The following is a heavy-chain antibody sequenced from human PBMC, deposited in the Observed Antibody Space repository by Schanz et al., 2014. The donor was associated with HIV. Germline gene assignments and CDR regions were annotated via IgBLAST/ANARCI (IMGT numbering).Heavy chain of an antibody. CDR3: ARDLTATVRGTFDY. V-gene: IGHV3-66*01. Sequence: VQLAESGGGMVQPGGSLRLSCAASGFTFSNFAVSWVRQAPGKGLEWVSLIDHTGTTYYADSVKGRFTISSDSSKKTVYLEMDSLRADDTAVYYCARDLTATVRGTFDYWGQGTLVTVSS. CDR1: GFTFSNFA. J-gene: IGHJ4*02. CDR2: IDHTGTT. D-gene: IGHD6-13*01.